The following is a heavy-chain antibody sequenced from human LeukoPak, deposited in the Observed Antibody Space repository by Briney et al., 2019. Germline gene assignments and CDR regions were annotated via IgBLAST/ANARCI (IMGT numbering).Heavy chain of an antibody. Sequence: GGSLRLSCAASGFTFSSYWMHWVRQAPGKGLVWVSRINSDGSSTSYADSVKGRFTISRDNAKNTLYLQMNSLRADDTAVYYCAREGDITYYYGSGSYFDNWFDPWGQGTLVTVSS. CDR3: AREGDITYYYGSGSYFDNWFDP. D-gene: IGHD3-10*01. CDR1: GFTFSSYW. J-gene: IGHJ5*02. V-gene: IGHV3-74*01. CDR2: INSDGSST.